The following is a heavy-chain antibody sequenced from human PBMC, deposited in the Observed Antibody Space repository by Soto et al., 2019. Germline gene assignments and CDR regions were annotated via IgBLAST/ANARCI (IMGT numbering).Heavy chain of an antibody. CDR1: GFTFSIYA. J-gene: IGHJ6*02. CDR2: ISFDGSKT. Sequence: VQLVESGGGVVQPGRSLRLSCAASGFTFSIYAMNWVRQAPGKVRARGAFISFDGSKTYYADSVKGRFTISRDNSRNTVYLQMNNLRPGDAAVYHCANLLDVAAACTPHYCGVDVWGQGTTVTVS. CDR3: ANLLDVAAACTPHYCGVDV. V-gene: IGHV3-30-3*01. D-gene: IGHD6-13*01.